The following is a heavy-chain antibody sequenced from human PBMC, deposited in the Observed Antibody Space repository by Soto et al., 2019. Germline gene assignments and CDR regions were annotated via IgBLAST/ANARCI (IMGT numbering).Heavy chain of an antibody. V-gene: IGHV1-3*01. CDR2: INAGNGNT. D-gene: IGHD3-22*01. J-gene: IGHJ6*02. Sequence: GASVKVSCKASGYTFTSYAMHWVRQAPGQRLEWMGWINAGNGNTKYSQKFQGRVTITRDTSASTAYMELSSLRSEDTAVYYCARDLTYDSSGNYYGMDVWGQGTTVTVSS. CDR3: ARDLTYDSSGNYYGMDV. CDR1: GYTFTSYA.